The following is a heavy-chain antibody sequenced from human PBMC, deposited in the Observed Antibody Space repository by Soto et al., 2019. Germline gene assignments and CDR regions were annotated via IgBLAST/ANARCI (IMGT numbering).Heavy chain of an antibody. D-gene: IGHD6-19*01. CDR2: ISSSSSYI. CDR3: ARDLELLEQQWLVPGDY. CDR1: GFTFSSYS. Sequence: ESGGGLVKPGGSLRLSCAASGFTFSSYSMNWVRQAPGKGLEWVSSISSSSSYIYYADSVKGRFTISRDNAKNSLYLQMNSLRAEDTAVYYCARDLELLEQQWLVPGDYWGQGTLVTVSS. V-gene: IGHV3-21*01. J-gene: IGHJ4*02.